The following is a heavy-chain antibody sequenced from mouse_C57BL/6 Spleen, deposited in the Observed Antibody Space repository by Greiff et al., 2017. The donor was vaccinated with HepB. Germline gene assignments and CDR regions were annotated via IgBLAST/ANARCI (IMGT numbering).Heavy chain of an antibody. J-gene: IGHJ4*01. V-gene: IGHV1-39*01. CDR3: ARGTTVVAYYAMDY. D-gene: IGHD1-1*01. Sequence: EVQLQQSGPELVKPGASVKISCKASGYSFTDYNMNWVKQSNGKSLEWIGVINPNYGTTSYNQKFKGKATLTVDQSSSTAYMQLNSLTSEDSAVYNGARGTTVVAYYAMDYWGQGTSVTVAS. CDR1: GYSFTDYN. CDR2: INPNYGTT.